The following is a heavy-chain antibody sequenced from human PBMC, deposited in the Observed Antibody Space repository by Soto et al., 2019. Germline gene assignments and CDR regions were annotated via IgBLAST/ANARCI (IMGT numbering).Heavy chain of an antibody. CDR1: GYPFVSYG. Sequence: QAQLVQSGPEVKKPGASVKVSCKASGYPFVSYGFTWVRQAPGQGLEWMGWVSAARPKTEYAQRFQGRVTMTTDASTSTAYMELRSRRSDDTAVYYCARGWFGDSLDPWGQGTLVTVS. V-gene: IGHV1-18*01. CDR3: ARGWFGDSLDP. J-gene: IGHJ5*02. CDR2: VSAARPKT. D-gene: IGHD3-10*01.